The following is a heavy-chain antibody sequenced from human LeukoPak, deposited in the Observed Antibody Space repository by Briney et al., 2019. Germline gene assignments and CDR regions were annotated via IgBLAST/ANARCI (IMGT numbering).Heavy chain of an antibody. V-gene: IGHV1-18*01. CDR2: ISAYNGNT. J-gene: IGHJ3*02. Sequence: ASVKVSCKAYGYTFTSYGISWVRQAPGQGLEWMGWISAYNGNTNYAQKLQGRVTMTTDTSTSTAYMELRSLRSDDTAVYYCARGMIYDSSGFVAFDIWGQGTMVTVSS. D-gene: IGHD3-22*01. CDR3: ARGMIYDSSGFVAFDI. CDR1: GYTFTSYG.